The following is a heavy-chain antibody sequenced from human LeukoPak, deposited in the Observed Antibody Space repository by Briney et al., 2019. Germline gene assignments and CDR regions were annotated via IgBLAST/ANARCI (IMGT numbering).Heavy chain of an antibody. CDR1: GFTFSSYW. CDR3: ARDPSSGWYVPTYFDY. J-gene: IGHJ4*02. Sequence: GGSLRLSCAASGFTFSSYWMSWVRQAPGKGLEWVANIKQDGSEKYYVDSVKGRFTISRDNAKNSLYLQMNSLRAEDTAVYYCARDPSSGWYVPTYFDYWGQGTLVTVS. V-gene: IGHV3-7*01. CDR2: IKQDGSEK. D-gene: IGHD6-19*01.